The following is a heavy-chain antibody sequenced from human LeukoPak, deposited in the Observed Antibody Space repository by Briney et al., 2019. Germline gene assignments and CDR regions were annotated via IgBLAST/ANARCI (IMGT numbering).Heavy chain of an antibody. CDR3: ARDHRGYCSSTSCYDYYYGMDV. Sequence: SETLSLTCAVYGGSFSGYYWSWIRQPPGKGLEWIGEINHSGSTNYNPSLKSRVTISVDTSKNQFSLKLSSVTAADTAVYYCARDHRGYCSSTSCYDYYYGMDVWGQGTTVTVSS. J-gene: IGHJ6*02. V-gene: IGHV4-34*01. D-gene: IGHD2-2*01. CDR1: GGSFSGYY. CDR2: INHSGST.